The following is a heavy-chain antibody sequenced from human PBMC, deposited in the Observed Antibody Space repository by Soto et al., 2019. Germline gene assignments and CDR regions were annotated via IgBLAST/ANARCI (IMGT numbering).Heavy chain of an antibody. CDR3: ARDVGYDYVN. D-gene: IGHD5-12*01. V-gene: IGHV3-7*01. CDR1: GFTFSSFW. Sequence: GGSLRLSCAVSGFTFSSFWMSWVRQAPGKGLEWVATIKQDGSEKNYVDSVKGRFTISRDNAENSLYLHMNSLSAEDTAVYFCARDVGYDYVNWGQGTLVTVSS. CDR2: IKQDGSEK. J-gene: IGHJ4*02.